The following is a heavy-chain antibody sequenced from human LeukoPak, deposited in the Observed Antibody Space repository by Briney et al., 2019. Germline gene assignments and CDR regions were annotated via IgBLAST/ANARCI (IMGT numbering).Heavy chain of an antibody. J-gene: IGHJ4*02. CDR3: ARGYADYAQFDY. CDR2: ISSNGGST. CDR1: GFTFSSYA. V-gene: IGHV3-64*01. Sequence: GGSLRLSCAASGFTFSSYAMHWVRQAPGKGLEYVSAISSNGGSTYYANSVKGRFTISRDNSKNTLYLQMNSLRAEDTAVYYCARGYADYAQFDYWGQGTLVTVSS. D-gene: IGHD4-17*01.